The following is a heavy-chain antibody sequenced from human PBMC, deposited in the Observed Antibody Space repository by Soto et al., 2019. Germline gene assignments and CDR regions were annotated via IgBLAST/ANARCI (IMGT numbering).Heavy chain of an antibody. D-gene: IGHD1-1*01. CDR3: ARDYQTGTPGGWFDP. V-gene: IGHV3-33*01. CDR2: IWYDGSNK. J-gene: IGHJ5*02. Sequence: GGSLRLSCAASGFTFSSYGMHWVRQAPGKGLEWVAVIWYDGSNKYYADSVKGRFTISRDNSKNTLYLQMNSLRAEDTAVYYCARDYQTGTPGGWFDPWGQGTLVTVS. CDR1: GFTFSSYG.